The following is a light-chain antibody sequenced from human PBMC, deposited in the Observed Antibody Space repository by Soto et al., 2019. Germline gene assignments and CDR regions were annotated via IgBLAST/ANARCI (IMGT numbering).Light chain of an antibody. CDR2: GNR. V-gene: IGLV1-40*01. J-gene: IGLJ3*02. CDR3: QASDYSLTASV. Sequence: QAVVTQPPSVSGAPGQRVTLSCTGNSSNLGAGYDVHWYQQLPGAAPKLVIFGNRNRPSGVPERFSGSKSGTSASLAITGLQAEDEADYYCQASDYSLTASVFGGGTKLTVL. CDR1: SSNLGAGYD.